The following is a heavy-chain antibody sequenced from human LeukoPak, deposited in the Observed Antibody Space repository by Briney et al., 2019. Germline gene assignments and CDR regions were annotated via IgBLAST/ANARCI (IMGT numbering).Heavy chain of an antibody. J-gene: IGHJ4*02. CDR3: ARDPATSYYLDS. CDR1: GYTFTAYY. Sequence: ASVKVSCKASGYTFTAYYLHWVRQAPGQGLEWMGWIDPKSGGTKVAQKFQGRVTMTRDTSMSTVYMELYSLGSDDTAVYSCARDPATSYYLDSWGQGILVTVSS. V-gene: IGHV1-2*02. CDR2: IDPKSGGT.